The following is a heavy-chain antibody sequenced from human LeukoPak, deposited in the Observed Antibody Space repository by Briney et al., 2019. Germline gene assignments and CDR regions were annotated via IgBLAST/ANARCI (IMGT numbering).Heavy chain of an antibody. CDR2: ILENGSRQ. CDR1: GFSFSNYM. Sequence: PGGSLRLSCAASGFSFSNYMMHWVRQAPGKGLDWVAVILENGSRQYYADSVKGRFTISRDNAKNSLYLQMNSLRAEDTAVYYCAELGITMIGGVWGKGTTVTISS. J-gene: IGHJ6*04. D-gene: IGHD3-10*02. CDR3: AELGITMIGGV. V-gene: IGHV3-30*04.